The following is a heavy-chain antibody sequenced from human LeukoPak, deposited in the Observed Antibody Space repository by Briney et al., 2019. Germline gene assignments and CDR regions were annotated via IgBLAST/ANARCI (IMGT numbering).Heavy chain of an antibody. CDR1: GFTFSSYG. J-gene: IGHJ4*02. CDR2: ISFDGSNE. V-gene: IGHV3-30*18. CDR3: AKGVSINWADYYFHY. Sequence: GRSQRLSCAASGFTFSSYGMHWVRQAPGKGLEWVAVISFDGSNEYYADSVKGRFTISRDNSKNTLYLQMNSLRTEDTAVYYCAKGVSINWADYYFHYWGQGTLVTVSS. D-gene: IGHD2-21*01.